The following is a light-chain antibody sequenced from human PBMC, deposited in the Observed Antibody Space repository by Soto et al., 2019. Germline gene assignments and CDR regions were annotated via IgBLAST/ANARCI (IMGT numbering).Light chain of an antibody. Sequence: EIVMTQSPATLSVSPGERATLSCRASQSVSSNLAWYQQKPGQAPRLLIYGASTRATGIPARFSGSGSETEFTLTISSLQSEDFAVYYCQQYNNWPPPHTFGQGPSWRSN. J-gene: IGKJ2*01. CDR1: QSVSSN. CDR2: GAS. CDR3: QQYNNWPPPHT. V-gene: IGKV3-15*01.